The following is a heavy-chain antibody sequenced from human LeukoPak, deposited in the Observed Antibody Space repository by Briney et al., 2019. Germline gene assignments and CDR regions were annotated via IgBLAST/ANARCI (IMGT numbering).Heavy chain of an antibody. D-gene: IGHD1-26*01. CDR3: ARHPFPHEEIVGAH. V-gene: IGHV3-20*04. CDR1: GFTFSRYW. CDR2: INWNGGST. Sequence: GGSLRLSCAASGFTFSRYWMSWVRQAPGKGLEWVSGINWNGGSTGYADSVKGRFTISRDNAKNSLYLQMNSLRAEDTALYYCARHPFPHEEIVGAHWGQGTLVTVSS. J-gene: IGHJ4*02.